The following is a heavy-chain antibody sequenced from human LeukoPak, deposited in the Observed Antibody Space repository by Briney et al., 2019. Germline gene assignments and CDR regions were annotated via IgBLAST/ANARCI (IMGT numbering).Heavy chain of an antibody. CDR3: TRDPAAGGSSGWYYYYYGMDV. CDR2: IRYDGSNK. Sequence: GGSLRLSCAASGFTFSSYGMHWVRQAPGKGLEWVAFIRYDGSNKYYADSVKGRFTISRDNSKNTLYLQMNSLRAEDTAVYYCTRDPAAGGSSGWYYYYYGMDVWGQGTTVTVSS. J-gene: IGHJ6*02. D-gene: IGHD6-19*01. CDR1: GFTFSSYG. V-gene: IGHV3-30*02.